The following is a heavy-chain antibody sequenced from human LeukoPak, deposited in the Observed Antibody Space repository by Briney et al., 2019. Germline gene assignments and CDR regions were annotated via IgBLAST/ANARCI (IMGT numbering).Heavy chain of an antibody. V-gene: IGHV1-18*01. Sequence: ASVKVSCKASGYTFTSYGISWVRQAPGQGLEWMGCINSYNGKTRYPQKIQGRVTMTTDTSTSTAYMEMRSLISDDTAIYYCARMNFDYDFPHWFDLWGQGTLVSVSS. CDR2: INSYNGKT. CDR1: GYTFTSYG. D-gene: IGHD3-3*01. CDR3: ARMNFDYDFPHWFDL. J-gene: IGHJ5*02.